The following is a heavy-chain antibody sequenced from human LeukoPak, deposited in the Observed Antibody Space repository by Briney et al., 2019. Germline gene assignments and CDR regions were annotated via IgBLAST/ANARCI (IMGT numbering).Heavy chain of an antibody. Sequence: SETLSLTCTVSGGPISSSSYYWGWIRQPPGKGLEWIGSIYYSGSTYYNPSLKSRVTISVDTSKNPFSLKLSSVTAADTAVYYCARHRGYYYGSGSLGGFDYWGQGTLVTVSS. V-gene: IGHV4-39*01. CDR3: ARHRGYYYGSGSLGGFDY. CDR2: IYYSGST. J-gene: IGHJ4*02. CDR1: GGPISSSSYY. D-gene: IGHD3-10*01.